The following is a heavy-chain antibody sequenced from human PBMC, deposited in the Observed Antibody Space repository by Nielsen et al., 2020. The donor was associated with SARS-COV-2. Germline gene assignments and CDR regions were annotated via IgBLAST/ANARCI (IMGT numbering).Heavy chain of an antibody. J-gene: IGHJ5*02. CDR1: GFTFSSYA. CDR2: ISYDGSNK. CDR3: AKDGQGWLQYGCCWLDP. V-gene: IGHV3-30-3*01. Sequence: GGSLRLSCAASGFTFSSYAMHWVRQAPGKGLEWVAVISYDGSNKYYADSVKGRFTISRDNFNNSLYLQMNSLRAEDTGVYYCAKDGQGWLQYGCCWLDPWGQGTLVTVSS. D-gene: IGHD5-24*01.